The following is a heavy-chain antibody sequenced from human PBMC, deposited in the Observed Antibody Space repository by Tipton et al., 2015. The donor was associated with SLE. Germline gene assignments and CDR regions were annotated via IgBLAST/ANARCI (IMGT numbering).Heavy chain of an antibody. V-gene: IGHV4-59*01. D-gene: IGHD2-2*02. J-gene: IGHJ6*02. CDR1: GDSMDNYY. CDR3: ARDGKPGIPYKYYAMDV. Sequence: TLSLTCTVAGDSMDNYYWTWIRQPPGKGLEWIGTIYYSGNTYNNPSLKSRLSISIDKSKNQFSLKLSSVIAADTAVYFCARDGKPGIPYKYYAMDVWGQGSTGTVSS. CDR2: IYYSGNT.